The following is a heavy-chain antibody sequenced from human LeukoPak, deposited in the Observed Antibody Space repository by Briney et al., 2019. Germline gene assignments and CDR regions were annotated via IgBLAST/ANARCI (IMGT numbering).Heavy chain of an antibody. J-gene: IGHJ6*04. V-gene: IGHV3-48*03. CDR3: AELGITMIGGV. CDR2: ISSSGSTI. Sequence: QPGRSLRLSCAASGFTFSNYVMHWVRQAPGKGLEWVSYISSSGSTIYYADSVKGRFTISRDNAKNSLYLQMNSLRAEDTAVYYCAELGITMIGGVWGKGTTVTISS. D-gene: IGHD3-10*02. CDR1: GFTFSNYV.